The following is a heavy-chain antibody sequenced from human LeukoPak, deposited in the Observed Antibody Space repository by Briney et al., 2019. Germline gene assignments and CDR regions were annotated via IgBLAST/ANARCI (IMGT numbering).Heavy chain of an antibody. V-gene: IGHV1-69*01. D-gene: IGHD3-10*01. Sequence: GSSVKVSCKASGGTFSSYAISWVRQAPGQGLEWMGGIIPIFGTANYAQKFQGRVTITADESTSTAYMELSSLRSEDTAVYYCARAPEYYYGLGSYYKGPFDYWGQGTLVTVSS. CDR3: ARAPEYYYGLGSYYKGPFDY. J-gene: IGHJ4*02. CDR2: IIPIFGTA. CDR1: GGTFSSYA.